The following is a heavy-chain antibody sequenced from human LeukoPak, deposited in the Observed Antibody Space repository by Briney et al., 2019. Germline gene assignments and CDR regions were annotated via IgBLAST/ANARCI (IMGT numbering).Heavy chain of an antibody. Sequence: SETLSLTCAVYGGSFSGYYWSWIRQPPGKGLEWIGEINHSGSTNYNPSLKSRVTISVDTSKNQFSLKLSSVTAADTAVYYCARGLTQYNWNYVEGICFDIWGQGTMVTVSS. CDR1: GGSFSGYY. CDR3: ARGLTQYNWNYVEGICFDI. V-gene: IGHV4-34*01. J-gene: IGHJ3*02. CDR2: INHSGST. D-gene: IGHD1-7*01.